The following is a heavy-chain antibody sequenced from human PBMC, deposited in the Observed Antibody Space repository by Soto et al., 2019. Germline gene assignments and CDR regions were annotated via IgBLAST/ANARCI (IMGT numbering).Heavy chain of an antibody. CDR1: GGSISSYY. CDR2: IYYSGST. Sequence: SETLSLTCTVSGGSISSYYWSWIRQPPGKGLEWIGYIYYSGSTNYNPSLKSRVTISVDTSKNQFSLKLSSVTAADTAVYYCARVWYSSGWYISTPYTGYYYGMDVWGQGTTVTVSS. CDR3: ARVWYSSGWYISTPYTGYYYGMDV. D-gene: IGHD6-19*01. J-gene: IGHJ6*02. V-gene: IGHV4-59*01.